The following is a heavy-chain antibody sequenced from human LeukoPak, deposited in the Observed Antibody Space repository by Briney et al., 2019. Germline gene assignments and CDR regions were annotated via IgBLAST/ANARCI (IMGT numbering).Heavy chain of an antibody. D-gene: IGHD2-21*01. CDR1: GYTFTSYG. CDR3: ARVPARLWWFQN. V-gene: IGHV1-18*01. Sequence: ASVKVSCKASGYTFTSYGISWVRQAPGQGLEWMGWISAYNGNTNYAQKFQGRVTMTRDTSISTAYMELSRLRSDDTAVYYCARVPARLWWFQNWGQGTLVTVSS. CDR2: ISAYNGNT. J-gene: IGHJ4*02.